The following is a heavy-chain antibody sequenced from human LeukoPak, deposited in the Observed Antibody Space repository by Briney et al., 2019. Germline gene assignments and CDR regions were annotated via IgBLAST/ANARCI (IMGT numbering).Heavy chain of an antibody. Sequence: SETLSLTCAVSGGSISSYYWSWIRQPPGKGLEWIGYIYYSGSTNYNPSLKSRVTISVDTSKNQFSLKLSSVTAADTAVYYCARALTDWYFDLWGRGTLVTVSS. J-gene: IGHJ2*01. V-gene: IGHV4-59*01. CDR2: IYYSGST. CDR1: GGSISSYY. CDR3: ARALTDWYFDL.